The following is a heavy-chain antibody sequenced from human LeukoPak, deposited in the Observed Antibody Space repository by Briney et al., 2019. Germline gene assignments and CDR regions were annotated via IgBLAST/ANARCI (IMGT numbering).Heavy chain of an antibody. V-gene: IGHV1-69*01. CDR2: IIPIFGTA. D-gene: IGHD4-11*01. Sequence: GASVKVSCKASGGTFSSYAISWVRQAPGQGLEWMGGIIPIFGTANYAQKFQGRVTITADESTSTAYMELSSLRSEDTAVYYCAMGNYPAPLDYWGQGTLVTVSS. CDR3: AMGNYPAPLDY. J-gene: IGHJ4*02. CDR1: GGTFSSYA.